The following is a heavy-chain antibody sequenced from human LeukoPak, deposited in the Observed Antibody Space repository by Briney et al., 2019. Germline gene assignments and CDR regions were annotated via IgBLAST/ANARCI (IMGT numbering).Heavy chain of an antibody. Sequence: GGSLRLSCAASGFTLSGYTMHWVRQAPGKGLEWVSSITAGSSFINYSDSVRGRFTNSRDNTAQSLYLQMNSLRAEDTAVYFCAREIPVPATGGNWFDPWGQGTLVTVSS. CDR3: AREIPVPATGGNWFDP. CDR1: GFTLSGYT. CDR2: ITAGSSFI. D-gene: IGHD2-15*01. J-gene: IGHJ5*02. V-gene: IGHV3-21*01.